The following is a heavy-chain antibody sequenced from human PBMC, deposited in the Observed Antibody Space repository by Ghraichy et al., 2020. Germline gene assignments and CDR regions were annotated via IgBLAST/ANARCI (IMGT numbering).Heavy chain of an antibody. Sequence: SETLSLTCAVYGGSFSGYYWSWIRQPPGKGLEWIGEINHSGSTNYNPSLKSRVTISVDTSKNQFSLKLSSVTAADTAVNYCARGARKTAMVRGVKPFDPWGQGTLVTVSS. CDR1: GGSFSGYY. J-gene: IGHJ5*02. CDR3: ARGARKTAMVRGVKPFDP. V-gene: IGHV4-34*01. CDR2: INHSGST. D-gene: IGHD3-10*01.